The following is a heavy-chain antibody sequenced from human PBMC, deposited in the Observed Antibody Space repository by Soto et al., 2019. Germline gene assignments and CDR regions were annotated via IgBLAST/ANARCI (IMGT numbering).Heavy chain of an antibody. CDR3: ARGPSGDKVDS. CDR1: GGSISTVDYW. V-gene: IGHV4-30-4*01. J-gene: IGHJ4*02. Sequence: SETLSLTCTVSGGSISTVDYWWSWIRQTPDMGLEWIGHIYDGGRTYNNPSLESRVTMSVDTSKSQLSLTLSSVSAADTAVYYCARGPSGDKVDSWGQGTLVTVSS. D-gene: IGHD7-27*01. CDR2: IYDGGRT.